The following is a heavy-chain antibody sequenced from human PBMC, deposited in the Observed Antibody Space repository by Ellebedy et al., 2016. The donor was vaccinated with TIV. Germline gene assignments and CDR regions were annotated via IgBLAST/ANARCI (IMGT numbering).Heavy chain of an antibody. CDR2: ISYDGSIK. J-gene: IGHJ4*02. CDR1: GFTFSNYG. Sequence: GGSLRLSXAASGFTFSNYGMHWVRQAPGKGLEWVAVISYDGSIKYYADSVKGRFTISRDYSKSTVYLQMNSLRAEDTAVYYCAQAGLDFDWLLPFDYWGQGTLVTVSS. CDR3: AQAGLDFDWLLPFDY. V-gene: IGHV3-30*18. D-gene: IGHD3-9*01.